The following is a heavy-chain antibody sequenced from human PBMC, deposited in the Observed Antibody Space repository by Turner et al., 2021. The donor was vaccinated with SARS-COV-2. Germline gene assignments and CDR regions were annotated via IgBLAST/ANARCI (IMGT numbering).Heavy chain of an antibody. V-gene: IGHV1-18*01. Sequence: QVQLVQSGAEVKKPGASVQVSCKASGYTFTSYGFSWVRQAPGKGLEWMGWISTYNSNTNNAQKGQGRVTMTTDTSTSTAYMELGSLRSDDTAVYYCARAYGSGSYGHYYGMDVWGQGTTVTVSS. CDR1: GYTFTSYG. D-gene: IGHD3-10*01. J-gene: IGHJ6*02. CDR2: ISTYNSNT. CDR3: ARAYGSGSYGHYYGMDV.